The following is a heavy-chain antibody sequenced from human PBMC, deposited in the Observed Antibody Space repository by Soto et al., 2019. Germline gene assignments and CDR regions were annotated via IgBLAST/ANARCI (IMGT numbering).Heavy chain of an antibody. D-gene: IGHD3-16*02. CDR1: GYTFTSYG. CDR2: ISAYNGNT. J-gene: IGHJ6*03. CDR3: SRDDLLGELSLGTDYYYMDV. V-gene: IGHV1-18*01. Sequence: GASVKVSCKASGYTFTSYGISWVRQAPGQGLEWMGWISAYNGNTNYAQKLQGRVTMTTDTSTSTAYMELRSLRSDDTAVYYFSRDDLLGELSLGTDYYYMDVWGKGTTVTVSS.